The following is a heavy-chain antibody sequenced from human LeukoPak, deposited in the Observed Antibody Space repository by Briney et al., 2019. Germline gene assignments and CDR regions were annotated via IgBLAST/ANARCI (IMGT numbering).Heavy chain of an antibody. CDR1: GYIFTSYA. CDR2: INTNTGNP. CDR3: ATPGIAAVEYYYYMDV. D-gene: IGHD6-13*01. V-gene: IGHV7-4-1*02. Sequence: EASVKVSCKASGYIFTSYAMNWVRQAPGQGLEWMGWINTNTGNPTYAQGFTGRFVFSLDTSVSTAYLQISSLKAEDTAVYYCATPGIAAVEYYYYMDVWGKGTTVTVSS. J-gene: IGHJ6*03.